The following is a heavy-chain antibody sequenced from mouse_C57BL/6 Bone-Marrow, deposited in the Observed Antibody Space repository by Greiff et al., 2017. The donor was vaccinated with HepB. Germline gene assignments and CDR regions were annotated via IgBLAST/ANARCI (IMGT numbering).Heavy chain of an antibody. Sequence: QVQLQQPGAELVKPGASVKLSCKASGYTFTSYWMHWVKQRPGQGLEWIGEIDPSDSYTNYNQKFKGKSTLTVDKSSSTAYMQLSSLTSEDSAVYYCAREMPFITTVVFDYWGQGTTLTVSS. CDR3: AREMPFITTVVFDY. CDR1: GYTFTSYW. J-gene: IGHJ2*01. V-gene: IGHV1-69*01. D-gene: IGHD1-1*01. CDR2: IDPSDSYT.